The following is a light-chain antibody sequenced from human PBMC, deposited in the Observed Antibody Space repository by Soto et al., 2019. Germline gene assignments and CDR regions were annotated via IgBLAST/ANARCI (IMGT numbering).Light chain of an antibody. Sequence: EMVMTQSPGSLSVSPGARATLSCRASQSINTNLAWYQQKPGQAPRLLIYDASTRATGIPARFSGSGSGTEFSLAISSLQSEDSAVYYCQQYHYQGTFGQGTKVEIK. V-gene: IGKV3-15*01. CDR2: DAS. CDR3: QQYHYQGT. J-gene: IGKJ1*01. CDR1: QSINTN.